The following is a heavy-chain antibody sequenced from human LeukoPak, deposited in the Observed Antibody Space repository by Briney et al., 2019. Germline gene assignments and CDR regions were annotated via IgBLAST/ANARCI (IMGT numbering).Heavy chain of an antibody. D-gene: IGHD1-1*01. Sequence: SQTLSLTCAISGDSVSSNSAAWNWIRQSPSRGLEWLGRTYYRSKWYNDYAVSVKSRITINPDTSKNQFSLQLNSVTPEDTAVYYCARDHSEPYNWNDGGGPFDYWGQGTLVTVSS. CDR2: TYYRSKWYN. V-gene: IGHV6-1*01. J-gene: IGHJ4*02. CDR3: ARDHSEPYNWNDGGGPFDY. CDR1: GDSVSSNSAA.